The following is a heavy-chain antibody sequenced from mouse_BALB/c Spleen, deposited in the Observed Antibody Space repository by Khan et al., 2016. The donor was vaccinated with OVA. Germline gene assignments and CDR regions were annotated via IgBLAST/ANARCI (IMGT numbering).Heavy chain of an antibody. J-gene: IGHJ2*01. V-gene: IGHV1-20*02. CDR1: GYSFTGYF. CDR2: INPHIGET. Sequence: AQLKESGPELVKPGASVKISCKASGYSFTGYFMNWVMQSHGKSLEWIGRINPHIGETFYNQKFKGKATLTVDESSSTAHMELRSLASEDSAVYYCARIYGSDFDYWGQGTTLTVSS. CDR3: ARIYGSDFDY. D-gene: IGHD1-1*01.